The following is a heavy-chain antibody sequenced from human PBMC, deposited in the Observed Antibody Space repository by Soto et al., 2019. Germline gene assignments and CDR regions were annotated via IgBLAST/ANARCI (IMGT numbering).Heavy chain of an antibody. CDR3: AKVSQLLDYGSGSYYIAY. CDR2: ISYDGSNK. J-gene: IGHJ4*02. CDR1: GFTFSSYG. Sequence: LRPSCAASGFTFSSYGMHWVRQAPGKGLEWVAVISYDGSNKYYADSVKGRFTISRDNSKNTLYLQMNSLRAEDTAVYYCAKVSQLLDYGSGSYYIAYWGQGTLVTVSS. D-gene: IGHD3-10*01. V-gene: IGHV3-30*18.